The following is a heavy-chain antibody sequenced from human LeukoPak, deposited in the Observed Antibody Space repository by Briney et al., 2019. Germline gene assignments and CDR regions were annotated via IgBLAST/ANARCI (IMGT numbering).Heavy chain of an antibody. V-gene: IGHV1-2*02. CDR2: INPNSGGT. J-gene: IGHJ4*02. D-gene: IGHD5-18*01. Sequence: GASVKVSCKASGYTFTGYYMHWVRQAPGQGLEWMGWINPNSGGTNYAQKFQGRVTMTRDTSIGTAYMELSRLRSDDTAVYYCAREWILGYSYGYYWGQGTLVTVSS. CDR1: GYTFTGYY. CDR3: AREWILGYSYGYY.